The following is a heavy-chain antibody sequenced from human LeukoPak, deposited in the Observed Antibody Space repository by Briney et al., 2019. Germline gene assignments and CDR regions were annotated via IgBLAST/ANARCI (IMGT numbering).Heavy chain of an antibody. CDR2: ISSSSSTK. CDR1: GFTFSSYS. D-gene: IGHD2-15*01. Sequence: GGSLRLSCAASGFTFSSYSMNWVRQAPGKGLEWVSYISSSSSTKYYADSVRGRFTTSRDNAKNSLYLQMNSLRAEGTAVYYCAGRCSGGTCYSDYWGQGTLVTVSS. CDR3: AGRCSGGTCYSDY. J-gene: IGHJ4*02. V-gene: IGHV3-48*04.